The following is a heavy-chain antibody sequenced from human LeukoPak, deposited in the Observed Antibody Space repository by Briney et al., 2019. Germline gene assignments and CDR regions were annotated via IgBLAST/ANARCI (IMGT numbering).Heavy chain of an antibody. CDR3: AREDYYNSGGYYLDY. D-gene: IGHD3-22*01. V-gene: IGHV4-59*08. J-gene: IGHJ4*02. Sequence: PSETLSLTCTVSGDSISSCYWSWIRQPPGKGLEWIGYIYYNGSTNYNPSLKSRVTMSVDTSKNQFSLKLSSVTAADTAVYFCAREDYYNSGGYYLDYWGQGTLVTVSS. CDR2: IYYNGST. CDR1: GDSISSCY.